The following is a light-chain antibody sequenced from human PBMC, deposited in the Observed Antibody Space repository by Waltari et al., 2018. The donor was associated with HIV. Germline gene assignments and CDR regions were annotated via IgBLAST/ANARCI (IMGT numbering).Light chain of an antibody. J-gene: IGLJ3*02. CDR2: RVS. CDR3: AVWDDNLRGGL. CDR1: TSNIGSYS. Sequence: QSVLTQPPSASGTPGQRVSISCSGGTSNIGSYSVYWFQQFPGTAPKLLIRRVSERPSGVAARFSGSKSGTSASLASGGLRSEDEADYFCAVWDDNLRGGLFGGGTKLTFL. V-gene: IGLV1-47*01.